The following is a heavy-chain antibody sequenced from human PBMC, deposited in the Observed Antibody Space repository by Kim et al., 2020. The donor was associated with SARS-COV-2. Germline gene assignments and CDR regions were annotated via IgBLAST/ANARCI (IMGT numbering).Heavy chain of an antibody. CDR3: AKGSPTALGDLFDY. D-gene: IGHD5-18*01. Sequence: GGSLRLSCAASGFTFSSYGMHWVRQAPGKGLEWVAVISYDGSNKYYADSVKGRFTISRDNSKNTLYLQMNSLRAEDTAVYYCAKGSPTALGDLFDYWGQG. J-gene: IGHJ4*02. V-gene: IGHV3-30*18. CDR2: ISYDGSNK. CDR1: GFTFSSYG.